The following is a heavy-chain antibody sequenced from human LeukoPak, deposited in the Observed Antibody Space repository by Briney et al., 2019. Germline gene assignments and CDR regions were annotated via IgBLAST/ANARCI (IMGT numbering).Heavy chain of an antibody. CDR3: ARGPFIVVVPAAISD. CDR1: GGSISSGGYY. J-gene: IGHJ4*02. CDR2: IYYSGST. Sequence: SQTLSLTCTVSGGSISSGGYYWSWIRQHPGKGLEWIGYIYYSGSTYYNPSPKSRVTISVDTSKNQFSLKLSSVTAADTAVYYCARGPFIVVVPAAISDWGQGTLVTVSS. V-gene: IGHV4-31*03. D-gene: IGHD2-2*02.